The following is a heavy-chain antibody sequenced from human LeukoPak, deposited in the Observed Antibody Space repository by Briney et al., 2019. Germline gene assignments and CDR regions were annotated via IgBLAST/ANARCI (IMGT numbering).Heavy chain of an antibody. J-gene: IGHJ4*02. Sequence: PGGSLRLSCAASGFTFSSFAMSWIRQAPGKGLEWVSSVSTSGVGTYYADSVRGRFTISRGNSKNTVFLQMNSLRAEDSAVYYCAKDYAVGSIDYWGQGTLVTVSS. CDR1: GFTFSSFA. CDR2: VSTSGVGT. V-gene: IGHV3-23*01. D-gene: IGHD3-16*01. CDR3: AKDYAVGSIDY.